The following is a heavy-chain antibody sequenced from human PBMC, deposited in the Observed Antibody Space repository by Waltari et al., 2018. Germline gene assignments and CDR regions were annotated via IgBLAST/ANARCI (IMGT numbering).Heavy chain of an antibody. V-gene: IGHV4-61*02. D-gene: IGHD3-3*01. CDR3: ARQKAAYDFAY. CDR1: GASMSGRYY. Sequence: QVQLQESGPGLVKPSQTLSLTRTVSGASMSGRYYWNWIRQAAWKGLEWIGRVSSSGTTNYNPSLKSRATISLDMSKSQFSLKLSSVTAADTAVYYCARQKAAYDFAYWGQGTLVTVSS. J-gene: IGHJ4*02. CDR2: VSSSGTT.